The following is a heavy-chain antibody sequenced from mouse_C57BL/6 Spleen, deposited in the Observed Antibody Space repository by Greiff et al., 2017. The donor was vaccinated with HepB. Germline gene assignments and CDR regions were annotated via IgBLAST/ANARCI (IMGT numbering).Heavy chain of an antibody. J-gene: IGHJ4*01. Sequence: VQLQQSGAELVKPGASVKISCKASGYAFSSYWMNWVKQRPGKGLEWIGQIYPGDGDPNYNGKFKGKATLTADKSSSTAYMQLSSLTSEDSAVYFCARGCLDYYSNYGYAMDYWGQGTSVTVAS. CDR1: GYAFSSYW. CDR2: IYPGDGDP. D-gene: IGHD2-5*01. CDR3: ARGCLDYYSNYGYAMDY. V-gene: IGHV1-80*01.